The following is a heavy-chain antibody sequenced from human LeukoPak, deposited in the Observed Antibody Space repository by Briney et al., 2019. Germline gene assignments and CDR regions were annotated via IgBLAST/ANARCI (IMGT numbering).Heavy chain of an antibody. CDR3: AKSLGWRSEQQLVLGY. D-gene: IGHD6-13*01. V-gene: IGHV3-23*01. J-gene: IGHJ4*02. CDR1: GFTFMNYA. Sequence: GGSLRLSCAASGFTFMNYAINWVRQAPGKGLEWVSGISGSAGSTYYADSVKGRFTISRDNSKNTLYLQMNGLRAEDTAVYYCAKSLGWRSEQQLVLGYWGQGTLVTVSS. CDR2: ISGSAGST.